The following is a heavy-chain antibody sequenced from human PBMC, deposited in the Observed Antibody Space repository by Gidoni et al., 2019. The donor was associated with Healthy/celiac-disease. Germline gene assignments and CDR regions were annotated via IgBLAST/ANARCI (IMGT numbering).Heavy chain of an antibody. J-gene: IGHJ4*02. CDR1: GYTFTSYY. CDR3: ARALFRLRLGELSLPNY. D-gene: IGHD3-16*02. V-gene: IGHV1-46*01. CDR2: INPSGGST. Sequence: QVQLVQSGAEVKKPGASVKVSCQDSGYTFTSYYMHWVRQAPGQGLEWMGIINPSGGSTSYEQKFQGRVTMTRDTSTSTVYMELSSLRSEDTAVYYCARALFRLRLGELSLPNYWGQGTLVTVSS.